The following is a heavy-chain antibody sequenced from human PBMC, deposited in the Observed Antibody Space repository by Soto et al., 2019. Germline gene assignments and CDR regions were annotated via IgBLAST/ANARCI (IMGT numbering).Heavy chain of an antibody. V-gene: IGHV3-48*01. D-gene: IGHD4-4*01. CDR1: GLTFSSYS. J-gene: IGHJ4*02. CDR2: ISSSSSTI. CDR3: ARERATVSEFDY. Sequence: GALRVSCAASGLTFSSYSMNWVRQAPGKGLEWVSYISSSSSTIYYADSVKGRFTISRDNAKNSLYLQMNSLRAEDTAVYYCARERATVSEFDYWGQGTLVTVSS.